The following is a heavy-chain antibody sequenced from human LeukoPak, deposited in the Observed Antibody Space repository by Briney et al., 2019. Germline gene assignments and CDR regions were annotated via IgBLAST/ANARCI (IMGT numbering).Heavy chain of an antibody. V-gene: IGHV3-7*01. D-gene: IGHD6-13*01. Sequence: GGSLRLSCKGSGVNFNNYWMSWVRQAPGKGLEWVANIKQDGSEKYYVDSVKGRFTISRDNAKNSLFLQMNSLRAEDTTMYYCVRDVSSSWYGPIDYWGQGTLVTVSS. CDR3: VRDVSSSWYGPIDY. CDR2: IKQDGSEK. J-gene: IGHJ4*02. CDR1: GVNFNNYW.